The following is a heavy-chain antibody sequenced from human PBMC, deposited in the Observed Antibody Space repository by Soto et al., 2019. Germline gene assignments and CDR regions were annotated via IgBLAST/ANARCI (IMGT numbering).Heavy chain of an antibody. CDR3: ARGNWNYHVWGYMDV. CDR2: IYPGDSDT. D-gene: IGHD1-7*01. J-gene: IGHJ6*03. Sequence: GESLKISCKGSGYSFTSYWIGWVRQMPGKGLEWMGIIYPGDSDTRYSPSFQGQVTISADKSISTAYLQWSSLKASDTAMYYCARGNWNYHVWGYMDVWGKGTTVTVSS. CDR1: GYSFTSYW. V-gene: IGHV5-51*01.